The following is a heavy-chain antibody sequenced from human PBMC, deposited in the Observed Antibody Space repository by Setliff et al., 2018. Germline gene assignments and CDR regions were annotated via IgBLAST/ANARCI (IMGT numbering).Heavy chain of an antibody. CDR3: AREGFYCTNGVCYRPFDY. CDR2: INHSGST. V-gene: IGHV4-34*01. CDR1: GGSFSDYY. J-gene: IGHJ4*02. D-gene: IGHD2-8*01. Sequence: SETMSLTCAVYGGSFSDYYWSWIRQSPGKGLEWIGEINHSGSTNQNPSLKSRVTISVDTSKNQFSLNLTSVTAADTAVYYCAREGFYCTNGVCYRPFDYWGQGTLVTVSS.